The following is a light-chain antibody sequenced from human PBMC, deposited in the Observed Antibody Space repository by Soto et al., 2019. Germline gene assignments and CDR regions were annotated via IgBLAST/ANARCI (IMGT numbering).Light chain of an antibody. CDR3: SSYTSTMTNV. Sequence: QSALTPPAPLSGSPGPSLTLSCPGTRSDVGGFNSVSWYQLRPGTAPKLILYDVVDRPSGVSYRFSGSKSGNTASLTISGLQAADEADYFCSSYTSTMTNVFGSGTKVTVL. J-gene: IGLJ1*01. V-gene: IGLV2-14*03. CDR2: DVV. CDR1: RSDVGGFNS.